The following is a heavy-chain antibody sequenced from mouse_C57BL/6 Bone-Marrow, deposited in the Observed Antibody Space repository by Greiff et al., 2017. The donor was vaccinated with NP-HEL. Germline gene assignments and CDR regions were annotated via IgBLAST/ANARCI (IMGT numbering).Heavy chain of an antibody. CDR3: ARRGDYYYGTDY. V-gene: IGHV1-76*01. Sequence: QVQLQQSGAELVRPGASVKLSCKASGYTFTDYYINWVKQRPGQGLEWIARIYPGSGNTYYNEKFKGKATLTAEKSSSTAYMQLSSLTSEDSAVYFCARRGDYYYGTDYWGQGTSVTVSS. CDR1: GYTFTDYY. J-gene: IGHJ4*01. CDR2: IYPGSGNT.